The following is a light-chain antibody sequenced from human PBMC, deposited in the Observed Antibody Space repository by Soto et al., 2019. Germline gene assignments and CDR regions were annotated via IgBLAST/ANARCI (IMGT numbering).Light chain of an antibody. V-gene: IGKV3-15*01. Sequence: EIVMTQSPATLSVSPGEGATLSCRASQSVRSNLAWYQQKPGQAPRLLIYGASTRVTGIPARFSGSGSGTEFTLTISSLQSEDFAVYYCQQYKISPPDTFGQGTKLEIK. CDR2: GAS. CDR1: QSVRSN. J-gene: IGKJ2*01. CDR3: QQYKISPPDT.